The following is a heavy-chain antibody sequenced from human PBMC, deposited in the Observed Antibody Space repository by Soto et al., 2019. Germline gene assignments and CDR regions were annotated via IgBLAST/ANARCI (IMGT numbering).Heavy chain of an antibody. Sequence: SETLSLTCTVSGGSISSGGYYWSWIRQHPGKGLEWIGYIYYGGSTYYNPSLKSRVTISVDTSKNQFSLKLSSVTAADTAVYYCARVGDGYCSGGSCYWFDPWGQGTLVTVSS. CDR1: GGSISSGGYY. D-gene: IGHD2-15*01. J-gene: IGHJ5*02. CDR2: IYYGGST. V-gene: IGHV4-31*03. CDR3: ARVGDGYCSGGSCYWFDP.